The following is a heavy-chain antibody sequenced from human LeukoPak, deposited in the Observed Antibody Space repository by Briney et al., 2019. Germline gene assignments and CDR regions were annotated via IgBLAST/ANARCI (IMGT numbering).Heavy chain of an antibody. V-gene: IGHV3-23*01. J-gene: IGHJ3*02. CDR1: GFTFGTYA. Sequence: GGSLRLSCAASGFTFGTYAMSWVRQAPGKGLEWVSSIIGSGGNTYYTDSVKGRFTISRDDAKNTLYLQMNSLRAEDAAVYYCANFGLNAFDIWGQGTMGTVSS. CDR2: IIGSGGNT. D-gene: IGHD3-10*01. CDR3: ANFGLNAFDI.